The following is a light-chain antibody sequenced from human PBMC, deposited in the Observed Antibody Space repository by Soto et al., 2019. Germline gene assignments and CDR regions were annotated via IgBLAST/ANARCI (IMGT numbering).Light chain of an antibody. Sequence: QSVLTQPASVSGSPGQSITISCTGTSSDVGGYNYVSWYQQHPGKATKLMIYDVSNRPSGASKRFSGSKSGNTASLTISGLQAEDEADYYCSSYTSSSTWVFGGGTKVTVL. CDR1: SSDVGGYNY. CDR3: SSYTSSSTWV. CDR2: DVS. J-gene: IGLJ3*02. V-gene: IGLV2-14*01.